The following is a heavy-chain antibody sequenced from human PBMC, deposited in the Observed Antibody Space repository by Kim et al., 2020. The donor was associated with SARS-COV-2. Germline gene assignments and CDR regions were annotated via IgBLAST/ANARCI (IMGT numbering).Heavy chain of an antibody. J-gene: IGHJ4*02. CDR1: GYSFTSYW. Sequence: GESLKISCKGSGYSFTSYWIGLVRQMPGKGLEWVVIIYSCYSDTRYSPSFQGQVTISPDKSISIAYLQWSSLKASDTAMYYCARLGRRDGSGWFPFDYWGQGTLVTVSS. V-gene: IGHV5-51*01. CDR3: ARLGRRDGSGWFPFDY. CDR2: IYSCYSDT. D-gene: IGHD6-19*01.